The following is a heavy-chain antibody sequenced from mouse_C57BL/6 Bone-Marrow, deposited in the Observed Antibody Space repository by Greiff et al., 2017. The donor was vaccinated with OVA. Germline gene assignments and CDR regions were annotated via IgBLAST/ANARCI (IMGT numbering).Heavy chain of an antibody. CDR2: IHPNSGST. D-gene: IGHD5-1*01. J-gene: IGHJ2*01. Sequence: QVQLQQSGAELVKPGASVKLSCKASGYTFTSYWMHWVKQRPGQGLEWIGMIHPNSGSTNYNEKFKSKATLTVDKSSSTAYMQLSSLTSEDSAVYYCARSLVPYYYCDYWGQGTTLTVSA. CDR3: ARSLVPYYYCDY. CDR1: GYTFTSYW. V-gene: IGHV1-64*01.